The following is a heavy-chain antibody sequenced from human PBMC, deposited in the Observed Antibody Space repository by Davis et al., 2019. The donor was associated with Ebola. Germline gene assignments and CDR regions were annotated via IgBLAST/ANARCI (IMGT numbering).Heavy chain of an antibody. CDR3: ARRGYSSSWFPLDV. V-gene: IGHV4-34*01. CDR2: INHSGST. CDR1: GFTFSDYY. D-gene: IGHD6-13*01. Sequence: ESLKISCAASGFTFSDYYMSWIRQAPGKGLEWIGEINHSGSTNYNPSLKSRVTISVDTSKNQFSLKLSSVTAADTAVYYCARRGYSSSWFPLDVWGQGTTVTVSS. J-gene: IGHJ6*02.